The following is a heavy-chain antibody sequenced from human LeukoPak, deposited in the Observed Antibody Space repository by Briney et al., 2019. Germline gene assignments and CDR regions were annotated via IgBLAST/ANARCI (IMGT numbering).Heavy chain of an antibody. J-gene: IGHJ4*02. V-gene: IGHV3-21*01. CDR1: GFTFSSYS. CDR2: ISSSSSYI. CDR3: ARDWGGLFGSDY. D-gene: IGHD3-16*01. Sequence: GGSLRLSCAAAGFTFSSYSMNWVRQAPGKGLGWVSSISSSSSYIYYADSVKGRFTISRDNAKNSLYLQMNSLRAEDTAVYYCARDWGGLFGSDYWGQGTLVTVSS.